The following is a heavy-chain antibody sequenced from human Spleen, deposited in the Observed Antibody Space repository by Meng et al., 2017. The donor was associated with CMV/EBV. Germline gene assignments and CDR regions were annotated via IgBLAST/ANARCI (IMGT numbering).Heavy chain of an antibody. CDR3: ARVEMATIAH. CDR2: IIPIFGTA. V-gene: IGHV1-69*05. J-gene: IGHJ4*02. Sequence: SCKASGRTFSSYAISWVRQAPGQGLEWMGGIIPIFGTANYAQKFQGRVTITTDESTSTAYMELSSLRSEDTAVYYCARVEMATIAHWGQGTLVTVSS. D-gene: IGHD5-24*01. CDR1: GRTFSSYA.